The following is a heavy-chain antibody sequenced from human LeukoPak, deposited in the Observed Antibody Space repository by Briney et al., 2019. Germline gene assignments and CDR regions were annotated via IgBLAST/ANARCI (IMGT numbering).Heavy chain of an antibody. CDR1: GFTFSSYA. CDR2: ISGSAGST. J-gene: IGHJ4*02. D-gene: IGHD5-12*01. CDR3: AKGSLYSGYENFDY. Sequence: GGSLRLSCAASGFTFSSYAMSWVRQAPGKGLEWVSAISGSAGSTYYADSVKGRFTISRDNSKNTLYLQMNSLRAEDTAVYYCAKGSLYSGYENFDYWGQGTLVTVSS. V-gene: IGHV3-23*01.